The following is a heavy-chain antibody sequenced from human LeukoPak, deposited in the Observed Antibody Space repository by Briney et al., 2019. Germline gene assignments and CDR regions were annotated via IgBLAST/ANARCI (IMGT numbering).Heavy chain of an antibody. CDR3: AREDTAMVYDY. Sequence: SETLSLTCAVSGGSISSSNWWSWVRQPPGKGLEWIGEIYHSGSTNYNPSLKSRVTISVDTSKNQFSLKLSSVTAADTAVYYCAREDTAMVYDYWGQGTLVTVSS. D-gene: IGHD5-18*01. CDR1: GGSISSSNW. CDR2: IYHSGST. V-gene: IGHV4-4*02. J-gene: IGHJ4*02.